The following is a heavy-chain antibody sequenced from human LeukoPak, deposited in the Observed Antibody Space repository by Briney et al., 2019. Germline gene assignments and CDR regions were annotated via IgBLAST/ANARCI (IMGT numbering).Heavy chain of an antibody. CDR3: AKTARKWLRSVDY. CDR1: GFTFSSYG. V-gene: IGHV3-30*18. Sequence: PGGSLRLSCAASGFTFSSYGMHWVRQAPGKGLEWVAVISYDGSNKYYADSVKGRFTISRDNSKNTLYLQMNSLRAEDTAVYYCAKTARKWLRSVDYWGQGTLVTVSS. D-gene: IGHD5-12*01. CDR2: ISYDGSNK. J-gene: IGHJ4*02.